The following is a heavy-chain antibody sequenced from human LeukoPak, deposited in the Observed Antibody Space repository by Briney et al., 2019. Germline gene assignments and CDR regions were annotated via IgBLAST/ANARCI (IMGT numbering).Heavy chain of an antibody. Sequence: SETLSLTCTVSGGSISSSSYYWGWIRQPPGKGLEWIGSIYYSGSTYYNPSLKSRVTISVDTSKNQFSLKLSSVTAADTAVYYCARLPGYYDSSGYRNWFDPWGQGTLVTVSS. V-gene: IGHV4-39*01. D-gene: IGHD3-22*01. CDR3: ARLPGYYDSSGYRNWFDP. J-gene: IGHJ5*02. CDR1: GGSISSSSYY. CDR2: IYYSGST.